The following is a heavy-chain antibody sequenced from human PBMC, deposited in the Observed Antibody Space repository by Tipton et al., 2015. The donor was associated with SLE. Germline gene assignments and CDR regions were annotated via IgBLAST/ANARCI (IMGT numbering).Heavy chain of an antibody. CDR2: INHSGST. CDR1: GGSFSEHH. CDR3: ARAPRGVGTQYYFDY. D-gene: IGHD4-23*01. Sequence: LRLSCAVYGGSFSEHHWSWIRQPPGKGLEWIGEINHSGSTNYNPSLKSRVTISVDTSKNQFSLKLSSVTAADTAVYYCARAPRGVGTQYYFDYWGQGTLVTVSS. V-gene: IGHV4-34*01. J-gene: IGHJ4*02.